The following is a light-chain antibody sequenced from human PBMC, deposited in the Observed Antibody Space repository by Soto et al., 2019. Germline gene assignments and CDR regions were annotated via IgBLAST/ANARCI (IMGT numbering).Light chain of an antibody. CDR1: STDVGGYNY. J-gene: IGLJ2*01. Sequence: QSVLTQPASVSGSPGQSITICCTGSSTDVGGYNYVSWHQQHPGKAPKLMIFDVTKRPSGVSNRFSGSKSGDTASLTISGLQAEDEADYYCSSYTRDKTVLFGGGTKVTVL. CDR3: SSYTRDKTVL. CDR2: DVT. V-gene: IGLV2-14*03.